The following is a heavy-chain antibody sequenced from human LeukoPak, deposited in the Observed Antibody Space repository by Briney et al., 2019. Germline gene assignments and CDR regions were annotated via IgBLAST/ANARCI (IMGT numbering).Heavy chain of an antibody. CDR3: ARFGSGWWYNDY. Sequence: PSETLSLTCPLYGGSFSDYYWRWIRPPPGKVLEWIGEIHHRGRTNYNPSVSRRVTISTDTSKNQYSLRLSSVTAADTAVYYCARFGSGWWYNDYWGQGTLVTVSS. CDR2: IHHRGRT. D-gene: IGHD6-19*01. CDR1: GGSFSDYY. V-gene: IGHV4-34*01. J-gene: IGHJ4*02.